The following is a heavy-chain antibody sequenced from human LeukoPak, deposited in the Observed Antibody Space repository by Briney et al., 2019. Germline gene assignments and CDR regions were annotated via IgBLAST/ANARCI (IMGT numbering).Heavy chain of an antibody. Sequence: ASVKVSCKASGGTFSSYVINWVRQAPGQGLEWMGGIMPISGTANHAQKFQGRVTITADESTSTAYMELSSLRSEDTAVYYCARGPYYYDSSGYYYGWFDPWGQGTLVTVSS. V-gene: IGHV1-69*13. CDR1: GGTFSSYV. CDR3: ARGPYYYDSSGYYYGWFDP. D-gene: IGHD3-22*01. J-gene: IGHJ5*02. CDR2: IMPISGTA.